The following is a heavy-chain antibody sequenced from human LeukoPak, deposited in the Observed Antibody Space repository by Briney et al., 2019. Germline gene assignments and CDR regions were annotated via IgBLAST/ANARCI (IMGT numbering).Heavy chain of an antibody. V-gene: IGHV3-23*01. CDR1: GFTFSSYA. Sequence: GGSLRLSCAASGFTFSSYAMSWVRQAPVKGLEWVSAISGSGGSTYYADSVKGRFTISRDNSKNTLYLQMNSLRAEDTAVYYCAQTSSTSCYEGCDAFDIWGQGTMVTVSS. J-gene: IGHJ3*02. D-gene: IGHD2-2*01. CDR2: ISGSGGST. CDR3: AQTSSTSCYEGCDAFDI.